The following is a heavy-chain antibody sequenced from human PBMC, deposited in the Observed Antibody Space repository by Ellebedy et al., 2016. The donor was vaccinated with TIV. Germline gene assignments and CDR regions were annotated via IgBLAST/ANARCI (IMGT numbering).Heavy chain of an antibody. CDR3: ARYCSSTSCPTTYHYYYSMDV. J-gene: IGHJ6*02. Sequence: GGSLRLXXSASGFTFSSYAMSWVRQAPGKGLEWVSAISGSGGSTYYADSVKGRFTISRDNAKNSLYLQMNSLRAEDTAVYYCARYCSSTSCPTTYHYYYSMDVWGQGTTVTVSS. D-gene: IGHD2-2*01. CDR1: GFTFSSYA. CDR2: ISGSGGST. V-gene: IGHV3-23*01.